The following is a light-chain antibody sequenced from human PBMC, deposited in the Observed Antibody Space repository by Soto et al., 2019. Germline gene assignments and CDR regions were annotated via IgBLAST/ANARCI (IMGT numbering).Light chain of an antibody. Sequence: EIVMTQSPATLSVSPGERATLSCRASQSVSSNLAWYQQKPGQAPRLLIYGASTRATGIPARFSGSGSGTEFTLTISSLQSEDFATYYCQQYETYFRYTFGQGTKLDIK. V-gene: IGKV3-15*01. J-gene: IGKJ2*01. CDR2: GAS. CDR1: QSVSSN. CDR3: QQYETYFRYT.